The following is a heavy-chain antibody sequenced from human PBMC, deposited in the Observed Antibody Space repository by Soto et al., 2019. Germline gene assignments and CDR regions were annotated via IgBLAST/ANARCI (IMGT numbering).Heavy chain of an antibody. CDR3: ARDLGGRYYYYGMDV. V-gene: IGHV1-3*01. Sequence: QVQLVQSGAEVKKPGASVKVSCKASGYTFTTYAMHWVRQAPGQRLEWMGWINAGNDNTKYSQKFQGRVTITRDTSASTDYMELSSLRSEDTAVYYCARDLGGRYYYYGMDVWGQGTMVTVSS. D-gene: IGHD1-26*01. CDR2: INAGNDNT. J-gene: IGHJ6*02. CDR1: GYTFTTYA.